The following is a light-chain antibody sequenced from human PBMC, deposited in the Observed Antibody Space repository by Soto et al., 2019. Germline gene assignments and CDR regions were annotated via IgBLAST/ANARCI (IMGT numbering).Light chain of an antibody. CDR1: QSINGW. Sequence: DIQLPQAPSTLSASVGDRVTITCRASQSINGWLAWYQQKPGQAPNLLIYKASTLESGVPSRFSGSGSGTEFTLTVSSLQPDDFAVYYCQQYGSSPVTFGQGTKVDI. V-gene: IGKV1-5*03. CDR2: KAS. J-gene: IGKJ1*01. CDR3: QQYGSSPVT.